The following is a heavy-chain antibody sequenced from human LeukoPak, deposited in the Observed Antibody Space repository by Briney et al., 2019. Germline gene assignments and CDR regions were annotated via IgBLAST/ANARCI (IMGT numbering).Heavy chain of an antibody. CDR1: GGSISSYY. V-gene: IGHV4-59*08. CDR2: IYYSGST. Sequence: SETLSLTCTVSGGSISSYYWSWIRQPPGKGLEWIGYIYYSGSTNYNPSLKSRVTISVDTSKNQFSLKLSSVTAADTAVYYCARSNWNAFSTNECYFDYWGQGTLVPVSS. CDR3: ARSNWNAFSTNECYFDY. D-gene: IGHD1-1*01. J-gene: IGHJ4*02.